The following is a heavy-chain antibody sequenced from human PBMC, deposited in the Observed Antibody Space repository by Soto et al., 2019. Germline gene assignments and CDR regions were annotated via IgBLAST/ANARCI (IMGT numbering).Heavy chain of an antibody. CDR1: GFTFGDYA. CDR3: TSVRARVDCSGGSCYGYYFDY. Sequence: GGSLRLSCTASGFTFGDYAMSWFRQAPGKGLEWVGFIRSKAYGGTTEYAASVKGSFTISRDDSKSIAYLQMNSLKTEDTAVYYCTSVRARVDCSGGSCYGYYFDYWGQGTLVTVSS. CDR2: IRSKAYGGTT. D-gene: IGHD2-15*01. V-gene: IGHV3-49*03. J-gene: IGHJ4*02.